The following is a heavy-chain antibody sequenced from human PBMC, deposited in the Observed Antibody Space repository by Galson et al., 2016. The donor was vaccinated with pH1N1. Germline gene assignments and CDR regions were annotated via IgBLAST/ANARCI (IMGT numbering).Heavy chain of an antibody. CDR1: GYTFTGYY. J-gene: IGHJ6*02. CDR2: INTRTGYT. V-gene: IGHV1/OR15-3*02. Sequence: SVKVSCKASGYTFTGYYMHWVRQAPGQGLKWMGWINTRTGYTKNSQKFQGRVTMTTDTTANTAYMELSSLRSDDTAVYYCARGPYYYYSGLDVWGQGTTVTVSS. CDR3: ARGPYYYYSGLDV.